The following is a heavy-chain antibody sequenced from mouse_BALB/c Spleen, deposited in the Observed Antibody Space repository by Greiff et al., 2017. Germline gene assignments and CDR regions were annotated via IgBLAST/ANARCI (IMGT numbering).Heavy chain of an antibody. D-gene: IGHD3-1*01. CDR1: GFTFSNYW. CDR2: IRLKSNNYAT. J-gene: IGHJ2*01. CDR3: TRGDRDYYFDY. V-gene: IGHV6-6*02. Sequence: EVMLVESGGGLVQPGGSMKLSCVASGFTFSNYWMNWVRQSPEKGLEWVAEIRLKSNNYATHYAESVKGRFTISRDDSKSSVYLQMNNLRAEDTGIYYCTRGDRDYYFDYWGQGTTLTVSS.